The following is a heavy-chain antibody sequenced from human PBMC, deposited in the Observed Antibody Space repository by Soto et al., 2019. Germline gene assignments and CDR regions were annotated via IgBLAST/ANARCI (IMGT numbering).Heavy chain of an antibody. Sequence: SETLSLTCAVYGGSFSGYYWSWIRQPPGKGLEWIGEINHSGSTNYNPSLKSRVTISVDTSKNQFSLKLSSVTAADTAVYYCASYYYDILTGFGIYGWFDPWGQGTLVTVSS. CDR2: INHSGST. CDR3: ASYYYDILTGFGIYGWFDP. D-gene: IGHD3-9*01. CDR1: GGSFSGYY. J-gene: IGHJ5*02. V-gene: IGHV4-34*01.